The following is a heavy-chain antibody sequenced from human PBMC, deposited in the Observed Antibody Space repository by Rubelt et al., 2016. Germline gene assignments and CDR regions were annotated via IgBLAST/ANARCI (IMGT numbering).Heavy chain of an antibody. D-gene: IGHD1-1*01. CDR3: ARDWVGTTDFDY. CDR2: INAGNGNT. V-gene: IGHV1-3*01. J-gene: IGHJ4*02. CDR1: GYTFSRYP. Sequence: QVQLVQSGAEVKKPGASVKVSCKASGYTFSRYPMHWVRQAPGQRLEWMGWINAGNGNTQYSQNFQGRDTITRDPSAGTVYMELSSLRSEDTAVYYCARDWVGTTDFDYWGQGTLVTVSS.